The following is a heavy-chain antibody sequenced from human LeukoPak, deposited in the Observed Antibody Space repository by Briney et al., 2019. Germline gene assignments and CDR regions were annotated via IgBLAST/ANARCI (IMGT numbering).Heavy chain of an antibody. V-gene: IGHV3-53*01. CDR2: IYSGGST. D-gene: IGHD3-22*01. CDR3: ARGITMIVVGLD. Sequence: PGGSLRLSCAASGFTFSSYAMSWVRQAPGKGLEWVSVIYSGGSTYYADSVKGRFTISRDSSKNTLYLQMNSLRAEDTAVYYCARGITMIVVGLDWGQGTLVTVSS. J-gene: IGHJ4*02. CDR1: GFTFSSYA.